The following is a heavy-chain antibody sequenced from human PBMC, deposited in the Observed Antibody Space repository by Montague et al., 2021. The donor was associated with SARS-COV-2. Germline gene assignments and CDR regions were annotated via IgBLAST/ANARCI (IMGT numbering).Heavy chain of an antibody. J-gene: IGHJ6*02. V-gene: IGHV4-4*02. CDR2: IYHSGST. Sequence: SETLSLTCAVSGGSISSSNWWSWVRQPPGKGLEWIGEIYHSGSTNYNPSLKSRVTISVDKSKNQFSLKLSSVTAADTAVYYCARVHPLWFGELLLDYYYYGMDVWGQGTTGTVPS. D-gene: IGHD3-10*01. CDR1: GGSISSSNW. CDR3: ARVHPLWFGELLLDYYYYGMDV.